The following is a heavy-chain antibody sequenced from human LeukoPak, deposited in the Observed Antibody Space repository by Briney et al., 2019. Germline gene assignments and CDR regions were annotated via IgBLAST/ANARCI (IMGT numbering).Heavy chain of an antibody. CDR1: GRSFSGYY. D-gene: IGHD6-13*01. J-gene: IGHJ6*03. Sequence: PSETLSLTCAVYGRSFSGYYWSWIRQPPGKGMEWIGEINHSGSTNYNPSLTSRVTISVDTSKNQFSLKLSSVTAADTAVYYCARVGSSSWNPNYYYYYMDVWGKGTTVTVSS. CDR3: ARVGSSSWNPNYYYYYMDV. CDR2: INHSGST. V-gene: IGHV4-34*01.